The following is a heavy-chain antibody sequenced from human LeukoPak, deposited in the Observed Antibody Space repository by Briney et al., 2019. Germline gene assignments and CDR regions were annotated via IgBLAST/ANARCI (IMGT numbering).Heavy chain of an antibody. D-gene: IGHD3-10*01. CDR2: ISAYNGNT. Sequence: GASVKVSCKASGYTFTSYGISWVRQAPGQGLEWMGWISAYNGNTNYAQKLQGRVTMTTDTSTSTAYMELRSLRSDDTAVYYCARDRVSYYYIEEQHMDVWGQGTTVTVSS. CDR1: GYTFTSYG. CDR3: ARDRVSYYYIEEQHMDV. V-gene: IGHV1-18*01. J-gene: IGHJ6*02.